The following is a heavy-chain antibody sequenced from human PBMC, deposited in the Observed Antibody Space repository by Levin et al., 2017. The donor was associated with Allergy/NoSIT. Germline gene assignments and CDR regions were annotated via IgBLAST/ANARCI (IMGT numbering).Heavy chain of an antibody. CDR2: ISWNSATI. D-gene: IGHD3-22*01. J-gene: IGHJ4*02. CDR1: GFPFDDSV. V-gene: IGHV3-9*01. Sequence: SLKISCAASGFPFDDSVMHWVRQAPGKGLEWVSGISWNSATIGYADSVKGRFTISRDNSKNSLNLQMNSLRAEDTAFYYCAKFTVAYYYDTSGYFDYWGQGTLVTVSS. CDR3: AKFTVAYYYDTSGYFDY.